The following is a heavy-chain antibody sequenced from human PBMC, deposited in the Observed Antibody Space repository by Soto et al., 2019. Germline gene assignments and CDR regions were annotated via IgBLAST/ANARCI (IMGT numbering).Heavy chain of an antibody. CDR2: INAGNGNT. J-gene: IGHJ4*02. CDR1: GYTFTSYD. Sequence: ASVTVCCKASGYTFTSYDSKWVRQAPGQGLEWMGWINAGNGNTKYSQKFQGRVTITRDTSASTAYMELSSLRSEDTAVYYCVHSSGYYSFDYWGRGILVTVS. V-gene: IGHV1-3*01. CDR3: VHSSGYYSFDY. D-gene: IGHD3-22*01.